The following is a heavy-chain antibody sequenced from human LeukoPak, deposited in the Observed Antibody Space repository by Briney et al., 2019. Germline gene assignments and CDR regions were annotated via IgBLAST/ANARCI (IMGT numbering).Heavy chain of an antibody. D-gene: IGHD6-6*01. CDR3: AREYSSSSTDRFDY. CDR1: GFTFSSYW. CDR2: INSDGSST. V-gene: IGHV3-74*01. Sequence: GGSLRLSCAASGFTFSSYWMHWVRQAPGKGLVWVSRINSDGSSTSYADSVKGRFTISRDNAKNTLYLQMNSLRAEDTAVYYCAREYSSSSTDRFDYWGQGTLVTVSS. J-gene: IGHJ4*02.